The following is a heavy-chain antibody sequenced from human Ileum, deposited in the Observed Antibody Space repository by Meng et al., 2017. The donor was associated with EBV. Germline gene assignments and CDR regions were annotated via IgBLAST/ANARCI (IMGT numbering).Heavy chain of an antibody. CDR1: GVSIDRSSYH. CDR2: IYYSGTT. Sequence: QLQLQESGPGLVKPSETLSPTGTFSGVSIDRSSYHWGWIRQSPGKGLEWMGNIYYSGTTYYNPSLKSRVTISVDTSKNQFSLKLSSVTAADTAVYYCARGYSSGWYYFDQWGQGTLVTVSS. CDR3: ARGYSSGWYYFDQ. V-gene: IGHV4-39*01. J-gene: IGHJ4*02. D-gene: IGHD6-19*01.